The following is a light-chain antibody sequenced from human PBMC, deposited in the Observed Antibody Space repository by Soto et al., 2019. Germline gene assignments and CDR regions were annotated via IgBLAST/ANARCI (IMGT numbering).Light chain of an antibody. CDR2: GAS. CDR3: QHYGRSWT. CDR1: QSLTSSN. V-gene: IGKV3-20*01. Sequence: IVLTQSPRTLSLSPGERATLSCRASQSLTSSNLAWYQQKPGQAPRLLIYGASSRATGIPDRFSGSGSGTDFTLTISRLEPEDFAVYYCQHYGRSWTFGQGTKV. J-gene: IGKJ1*01.